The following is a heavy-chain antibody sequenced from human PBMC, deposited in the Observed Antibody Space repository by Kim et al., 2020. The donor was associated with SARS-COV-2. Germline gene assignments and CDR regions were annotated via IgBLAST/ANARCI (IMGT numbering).Heavy chain of an antibody. CDR3: ARKYSGWYPGTVNDAFDI. Sequence: GGSLRLSCAASGFTFSSYAMHWVRQAPGKGLEWVAVISYDGSNKYYADSVKGRFTISRDNSKNTLYLQMNSLRAEDTAVYYCARKYSGWYPGTVNDAFDIWGQGTMVTVSS. CDR2: ISYDGSNK. D-gene: IGHD6-19*01. V-gene: IGHV3-30*04. CDR1: GFTFSSYA. J-gene: IGHJ3*02.